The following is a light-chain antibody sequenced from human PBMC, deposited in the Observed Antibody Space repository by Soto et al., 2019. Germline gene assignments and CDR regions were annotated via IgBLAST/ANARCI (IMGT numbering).Light chain of an antibody. CDR3: QLRSNWPIT. Sequence: EIVMTQSPATLSVSTGERATLSCRASQSVSSNLAWYQQKPGQAPRLLIYGASTRATGIPARFSGSGSGTEFTLTISRLEPEDFAVYYCQLRSNWPITFDQGTRLEI. CDR1: QSVSSN. CDR2: GAS. J-gene: IGKJ5*01. V-gene: IGKV3-15*01.